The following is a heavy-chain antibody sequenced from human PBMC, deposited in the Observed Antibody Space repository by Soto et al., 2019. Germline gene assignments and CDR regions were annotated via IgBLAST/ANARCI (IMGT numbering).Heavy chain of an antibody. J-gene: IGHJ5*02. D-gene: IGHD6-13*01. CDR3: ARDRRIAAAGGWFDP. CDR2: IIPIFGTA. V-gene: IGHV1-69*01. CDR1: GGTFSSYA. Sequence: QVQLVQSGAEVQKPGSSVKVSCKASGGTFSSYAISWVRQAPGQGLEWMGGIIPIFGTANYAQKFQGRVTIPADESTSTAYMELSSLRSEDTAVYYCARDRRIAAAGGWFDPWGQGTLVTVSS.